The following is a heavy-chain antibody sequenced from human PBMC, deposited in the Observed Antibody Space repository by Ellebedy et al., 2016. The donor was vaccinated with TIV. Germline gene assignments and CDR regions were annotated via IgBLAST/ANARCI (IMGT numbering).Heavy chain of an antibody. D-gene: IGHD2-15*01. Sequence: GSLRLXCTVSGGSISSSTYQWGWIRRPPGKGLEWIGSIYDSGNIYYNPSLKSRVTISVDTSENQVSLKLGSVTAADTAVYYCARFAGYCSGGSCRFLYYYYGMDVWGQGTTVTVSS. CDR1: GGSISSSTYQ. J-gene: IGHJ6*02. V-gene: IGHV4-39*07. CDR2: IYDSGNI. CDR3: ARFAGYCSGGSCRFLYYYYGMDV.